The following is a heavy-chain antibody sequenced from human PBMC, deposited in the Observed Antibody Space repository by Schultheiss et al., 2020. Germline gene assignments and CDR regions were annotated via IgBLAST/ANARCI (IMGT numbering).Heavy chain of an antibody. CDR3: ARDIRGIAARPAMDV. V-gene: IGHV3-21*01. Sequence: GESLKISCAASGFTFSSYSMNWVRQAPGKGLEWVSSISSSSSYIYYADSVKGRFTISRDNAKNSLYLQMNSLRAEDTAVYYCARDIRGIAARPAMDVWGKGTTVTVSS. CDR2: ISSSSSYI. J-gene: IGHJ6*04. CDR1: GFTFSSYS. D-gene: IGHD6-6*01.